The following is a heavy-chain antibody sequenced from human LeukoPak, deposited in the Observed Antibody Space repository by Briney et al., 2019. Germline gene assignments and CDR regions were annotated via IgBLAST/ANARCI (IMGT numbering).Heavy chain of an antibody. CDR1: GFTLSDHY. D-gene: IGHD1-1*01. CDR2: SRNKANSYST. CDR3: ARNYWSGTIYYEDY. Sequence: GGSLRLSCAASGFTLSDHYMDWVRQAPGKGLEWVARSRNKANSYSTEFAASVKGRFTISRDESKNSLYLQMNGLNTEDTAVYYCARNYWSGTIYYEDYWGQGTLVTVSS. V-gene: IGHV3-72*01. J-gene: IGHJ4*02.